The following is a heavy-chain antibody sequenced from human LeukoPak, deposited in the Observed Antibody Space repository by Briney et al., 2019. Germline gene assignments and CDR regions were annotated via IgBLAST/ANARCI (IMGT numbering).Heavy chain of an antibody. CDR2: IYYSGST. CDR3: ARHAGGISATGTRPFDY. V-gene: IGHV4-39*01. CDR1: GASFSSSTYY. Sequence: SETLSLTCTVTGASFSSSTYYWGWIRQPPGKGLEWIGSIYYSGSTYYNPSLKSRVTMSVDTSKNQFSLKLSSVTAADTAVYYCARHAGGISATGTRPFDYWGQGTLVTVSS. J-gene: IGHJ4*02. D-gene: IGHD6-13*01.